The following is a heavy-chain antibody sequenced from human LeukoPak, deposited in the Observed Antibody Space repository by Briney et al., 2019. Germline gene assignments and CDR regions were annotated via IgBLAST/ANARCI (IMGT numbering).Heavy chain of an antibody. V-gene: IGHV4-34*01. J-gene: IGHJ4*02. CDR3: ASARWLRDY. CDR1: GGSFGGYY. CDR2: INHSGST. Sequence: PSETLSLTCAVYGGSFGGYYWSWIRQPPGKGLEWIGEINHSGSTNYNPSLKSRVTISVDTSKNQFSLKLSSVTAADTAVYYCASARWLRDYWGQGTLVTVSS. D-gene: IGHD5-24*01.